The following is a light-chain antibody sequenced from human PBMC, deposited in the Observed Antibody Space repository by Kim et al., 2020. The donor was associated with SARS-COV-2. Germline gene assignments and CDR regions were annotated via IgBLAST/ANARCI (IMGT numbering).Light chain of an antibody. J-gene: IGKJ2*01. Sequence: ASVGDRVTITCRASQSISSYLNWYQQKPGKAPKLLIYAASSLQSVVPSRFSGSGSGTDFTLTISSLQPEDFATYYCQQSYSTPQTFGQGTKLEI. CDR1: QSISSY. CDR3: QQSYSTPQT. V-gene: IGKV1-39*01. CDR2: AAS.